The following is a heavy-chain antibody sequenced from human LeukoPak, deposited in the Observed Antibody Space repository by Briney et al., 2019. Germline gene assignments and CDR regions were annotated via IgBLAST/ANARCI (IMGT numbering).Heavy chain of an antibody. Sequence: GGSLRLSCAASGFTFRNCGMHWVRQAPGKGLEWVAIIWYDGTKTYYADSVKGRFTISRDNSKNTLYLQMNSLRAEDTAVYYCASSSPYTVMDYWGQGTLVTVSS. CDR2: IWYDGTKT. CDR3: ASSSPYTVMDY. CDR1: GFTFRNCG. J-gene: IGHJ4*02. D-gene: IGHD5-18*01. V-gene: IGHV3-33*01.